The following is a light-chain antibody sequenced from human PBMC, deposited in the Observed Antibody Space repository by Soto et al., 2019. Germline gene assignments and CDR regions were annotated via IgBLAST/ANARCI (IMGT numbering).Light chain of an antibody. Sequence: DILMTQSTSSLSASVGDRVTITCRASQDISDYLAWYQQKPGQVPKLLISAASTLQSGFPSRFRGSASRTEFTLTITGLQPDDFATYYCQNYNGPPWTFGQGTKVEIQ. CDR1: QDISDY. V-gene: IGKV1-27*01. CDR2: AAS. J-gene: IGKJ1*01. CDR3: QNYNGPPWT.